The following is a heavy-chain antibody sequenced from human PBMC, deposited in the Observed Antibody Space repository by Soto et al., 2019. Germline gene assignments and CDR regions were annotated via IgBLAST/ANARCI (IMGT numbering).Heavy chain of an antibody. D-gene: IGHD6-19*01. V-gene: IGHV3-7*02. CDR3: ARGRAVAV. Sequence: EVQLVESGGGLVQPGGSLRLSCVASGFTFSDYCMTWIRQAPGKGLEWVANIKSDGSEQVYVESVKGRFTISRDNARNSLSLQMNNLRAEDTGIYYCARGRAVAVWGQGTLVSVAS. J-gene: IGHJ4*02. CDR1: GFTFSDYC. CDR2: IKSDGSEQ.